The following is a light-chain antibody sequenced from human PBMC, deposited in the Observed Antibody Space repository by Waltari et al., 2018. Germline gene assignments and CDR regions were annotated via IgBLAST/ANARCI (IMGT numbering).Light chain of an antibody. J-gene: IGLJ3*02. V-gene: IGLV1-40*01. CDR2: VNN. CDR1: SSNIGAGYA. Sequence: QSVLTQPPSVSGAPGQRVTISCTGRSSNIGAGYAVHWYQQLPGTAPNLLIYVNNDRPSGVPDRFAASKSGTSASLAITGLQTEDEAYYYCQSYGRDWVFGGGTKLTVL. CDR3: QSYGRDWV.